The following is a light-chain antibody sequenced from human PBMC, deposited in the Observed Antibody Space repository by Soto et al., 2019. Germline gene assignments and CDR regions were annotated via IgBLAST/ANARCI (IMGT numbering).Light chain of an antibody. V-gene: IGLV1-40*01. CDR3: QSYDSTLSARYV. CDR1: SSNIGAGYD. Sequence: QSVLTQPTAVSRSVGQRVTISCTGSSSNIGAGYDVHWYQQRPGTAPKLLIFGNINRPSGVPDRFSGSKSGTSASLAITGLQAEDEGDYYCQSYDSTLSARYVFGTGTKVTVL. J-gene: IGLJ1*01. CDR2: GNI.